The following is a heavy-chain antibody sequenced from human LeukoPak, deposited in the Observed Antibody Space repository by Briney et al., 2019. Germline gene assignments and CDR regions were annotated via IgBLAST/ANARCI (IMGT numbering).Heavy chain of an antibody. D-gene: IGHD6-19*01. V-gene: IGHV1-2*02. CDR1: GYTFTGYY. J-gene: IGHJ4*02. CDR2: INPNSGGT. CDR3: ATIAVAGTGY. Sequence: ASVKVSCKASGYTFTGYYMHWVRQAPEQGLAWMGWINPNSGGTNYAQKFQGRVTMTRDTYISTAYMELSRLRSDDTAVYYCATIAVAGTGYWGQGTLVTVSS.